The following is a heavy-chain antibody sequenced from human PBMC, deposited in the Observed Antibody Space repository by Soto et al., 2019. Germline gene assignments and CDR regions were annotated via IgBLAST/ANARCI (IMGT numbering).Heavy chain of an antibody. CDR3: ARAIYRSSWYYQYGMDV. J-gene: IGHJ6*02. CDR1: GYTFTGYY. V-gene: IGHV1-2*04. D-gene: IGHD6-13*01. Sequence: ASVKVSCKASGYTFTGYYMHWVRQAPGQGLEWMGWINPNSGGTNYAQKFQGWVTMTRDTSISTAYMELSRLRSDDTAVYYCARAIYRSSWYYQYGMDVWGQGTTVTVSS. CDR2: INPNSGGT.